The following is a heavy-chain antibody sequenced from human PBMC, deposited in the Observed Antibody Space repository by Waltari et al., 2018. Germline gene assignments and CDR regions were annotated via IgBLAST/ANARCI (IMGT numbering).Heavy chain of an antibody. V-gene: IGHV4-39*01. CDR2: IDYSGCT. J-gene: IGHJ4*02. CDR3: ARTIGLWQGSPPLLSYYFDY. Sequence: QLQLQESGPGLVKPSETLSLTCTVSGGSISSSSYYWGWIRQPPGKGLEWIGSIDYSGCTYYNPSLKSRVTISVDTSKNQFSLRLISVTAADTAVYYCARTIGLWQGSPPLLSYYFDYWGQGTLVTVSS. CDR1: GGSISSSSYY. D-gene: IGHD3-16*01.